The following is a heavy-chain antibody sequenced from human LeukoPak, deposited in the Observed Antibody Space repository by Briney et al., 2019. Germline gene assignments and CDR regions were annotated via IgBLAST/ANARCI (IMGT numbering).Heavy chain of an antibody. CDR1: EFSVSTYG. J-gene: IGHJ5*02. D-gene: IGHD2-2*01. Sequence: GGSLRLSCSASEFSVSTYGMNWVRQAPGRGLEWVSSINTIGNKIYYGDSVKGRFSISRDNSKNTLSLEMNNLRVEDTAIYYCAKGRYSSSWAPFDPWGQGTLVTVSS. V-gene: IGHV3-23*05. CDR2: INTIGNKI. CDR3: AKGRYSSSWAPFDP.